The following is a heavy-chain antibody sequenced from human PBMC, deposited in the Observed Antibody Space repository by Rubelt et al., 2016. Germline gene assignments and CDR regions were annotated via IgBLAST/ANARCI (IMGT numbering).Heavy chain of an antibody. CDR3: ARQDWPITMTYYFDY. J-gene: IGHJ4*02. Sequence: QLQLQESGPGLVKPSETLSLTCTVSGGSISSSSYYWGWIRQPPGKGLEWIGSIYYSGSTYYNRSPKSRVTISVDTSKSRFALKLSSGTAADTAVYYCARQDWPITMTYYFDYWGQGTLVTVSS. CDR1: GGSISSSSYY. D-gene: IGHD3-22*01. V-gene: IGHV4-39*07. CDR2: IYYSGST.